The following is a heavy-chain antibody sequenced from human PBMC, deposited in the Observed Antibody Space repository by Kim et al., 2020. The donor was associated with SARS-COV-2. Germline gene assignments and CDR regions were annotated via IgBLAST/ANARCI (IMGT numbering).Heavy chain of an antibody. V-gene: IGHV3-7*01. J-gene: IGHJ4*02. D-gene: IGHD6-13*01. Sequence: GGSLRLSCAASGFTFSNYWMSWVRQAPGKGLEWVANIKRDGSEKYYVDSVRGRFTISRDNAKNSLFLQMNSLRGEDTAVYYCTSWGAGNYWVPGTLVTVSA. CDR2: IKRDGSEK. CDR1: GFTFSNYW. CDR3: TSWGAGNY.